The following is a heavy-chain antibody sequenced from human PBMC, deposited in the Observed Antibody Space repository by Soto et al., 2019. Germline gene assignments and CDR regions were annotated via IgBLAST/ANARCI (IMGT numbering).Heavy chain of an antibody. CDR1: GFTFSNAW. V-gene: IGHV3-15*07. CDR2: IKSKTDGGKT. CDR3: TTVDAADY. D-gene: IGHD5-12*01. Sequence: EVQLVESGGGLVKPGGSLRLSCAASGFTFSNAWMNWVRQAPGKGLEWVGRIKSKTDGGKTDYAAPVKGRSPISSNDSKNTLYLQMNSLKTEDAAVYYCTTVDAADYWGQRTLVTDSS. J-gene: IGHJ4*02.